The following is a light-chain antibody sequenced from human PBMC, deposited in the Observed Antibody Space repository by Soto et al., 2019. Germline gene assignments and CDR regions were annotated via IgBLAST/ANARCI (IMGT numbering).Light chain of an antibody. Sequence: TVLTQSPGTLSLSPGERATLSCRASQSVSSSSLAWYQQKPGQAPRLLIYRASSRATGIPDRFSGSGSGTDFTLTISRLEPEDFAVYYCQQYVSSPPSWTFGQGTKVEIK. CDR3: QQYVSSPPSWT. J-gene: IGKJ1*01. V-gene: IGKV3-20*01. CDR2: RAS. CDR1: QSVSSSS.